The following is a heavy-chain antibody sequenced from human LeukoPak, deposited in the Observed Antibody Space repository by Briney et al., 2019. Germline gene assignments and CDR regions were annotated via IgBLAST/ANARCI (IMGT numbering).Heavy chain of an antibody. V-gene: IGHV4-34*01. CDR3: ARRTTVVTPGAFDI. D-gene: IGHD4-23*01. CDR2: IYHSGST. CDR1: GGSFSGYY. Sequence: SETLSLTCAVYGGSFSGYYWSWIRQPPGKGLEWIGEIYHSGSTNYNPSLKSRVTISVDKSKNQFSLKLSSVTAADTAVYYCARRTTVVTPGAFDIWGQGTMVTVSS. J-gene: IGHJ3*02.